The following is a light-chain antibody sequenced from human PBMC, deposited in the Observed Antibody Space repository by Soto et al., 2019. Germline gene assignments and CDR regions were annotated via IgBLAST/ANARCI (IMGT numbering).Light chain of an antibody. CDR1: SSDLRDSDF. Sequence: QSALTQPPSASGSPGQSVTISCTGTSSDLRDSDFISWYQLYPGKAPKLMIYEVTKRPSGVPDRFSGSKSVNMAYLTVSGLQAEDEAEYYCSSYADFNHVLFGGGTKLTVL. V-gene: IGLV2-8*01. CDR3: SSYADFNHVL. CDR2: EVT. J-gene: IGLJ3*02.